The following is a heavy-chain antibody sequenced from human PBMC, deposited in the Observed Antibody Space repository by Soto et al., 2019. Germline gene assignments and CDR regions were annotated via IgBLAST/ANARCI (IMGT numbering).Heavy chain of an antibody. CDR1: GYGFTTYG. V-gene: IGHV1-18*01. J-gene: IGHJ4*02. CDR3: ARGRYGDS. Sequence: QIHLVQSGAAVKKPGASVKVSCKGSGYGFTTYGITWVRQAPGQGLEWMAWISAHNGNTNYAQKLQGRVTVTRDTSTSTAYMELRSLRSDDTAVYYCARGRYGDSWGQGALVTVSS. D-gene: IGHD1-1*01. CDR2: ISAHNGNT.